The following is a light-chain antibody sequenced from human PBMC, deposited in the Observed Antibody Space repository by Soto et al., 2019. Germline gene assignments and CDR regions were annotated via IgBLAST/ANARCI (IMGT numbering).Light chain of an antibody. Sequence: EIVLTQSPGTLSLSPGERATLSCRASQSVSNNYLAWYQQKPGQAPRLLIYGASTRATGIPARFSGGGSGTDFTLTISNLEPEDFAVYYCQQRSDWPWTFGQGTKVDIK. CDR1: QSVSNNY. V-gene: IGKV3D-20*02. CDR2: GAS. J-gene: IGKJ1*01. CDR3: QQRSDWPWT.